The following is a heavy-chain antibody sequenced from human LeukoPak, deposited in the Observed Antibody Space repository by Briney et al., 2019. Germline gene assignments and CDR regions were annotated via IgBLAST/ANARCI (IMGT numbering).Heavy chain of an antibody. J-gene: IGHJ4*02. V-gene: IGHV4-39*01. D-gene: IGHD3-22*01. CDR3: ARQGSGYFDY. Sequence: SETLSLTCTVSGGSISSSSYYWGWIRQPPGKGLEWIGTIYYNGGTYYNPSLKSRVTMSVDTSKNQSSLKLSSVTAADTAVYYCARQGSGYFDYWGQGTLVTVSS. CDR1: GGSISSSSYY. CDR2: IYYNGGT.